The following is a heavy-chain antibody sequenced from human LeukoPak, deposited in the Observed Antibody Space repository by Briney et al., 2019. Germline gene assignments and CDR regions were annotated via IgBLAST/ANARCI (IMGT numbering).Heavy chain of an antibody. CDR3: AKDLSGWSGSDY. J-gene: IGHJ4*02. V-gene: IGHV3-23*01. D-gene: IGHD6-19*01. CDR2: ISGSGGST. Sequence: PGGSLRLSCAASGFTFSSYSMNWVRQAPGKGLEWVSGISGSGGSTYYADSVKGRFTISRDNSKNTLYLQMNSLRAEDTAVYYCAKDLSGWSGSDYWGQGTLVTVSS. CDR1: GFTFSSYS.